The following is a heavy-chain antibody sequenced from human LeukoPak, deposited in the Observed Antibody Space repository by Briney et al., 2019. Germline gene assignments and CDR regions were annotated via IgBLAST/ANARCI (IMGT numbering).Heavy chain of an antibody. J-gene: IGHJ4*02. D-gene: IGHD1-26*01. CDR2: ISAGSGST. V-gene: IGHV3-23*01. Sequence: GGSLRLSCAASGLTFSNYAMTWVRQAPGNGQEWVSGISAGSGSTYYADSVKGRFTISRDNSKDTLYLQMSSLRAEDTAIYYCAIHESSIPYWGQGTLVTVSS. CDR3: AIHESSIPY. CDR1: GLTFSNYA.